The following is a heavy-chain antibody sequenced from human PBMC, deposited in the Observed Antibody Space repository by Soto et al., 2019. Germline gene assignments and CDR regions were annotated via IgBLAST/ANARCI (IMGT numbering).Heavy chain of an antibody. CDR2: IGGTGGDT. CDR3: ARDAVPYSGRWDWFDP. CDR1: GLTFSEYA. Sequence: DVQMLESGGGWVQPGGSLTLSCPDSGLTFSEYAMNWGRQAPGKGVERVSSIGGTGGDTYSAGSAKGRFAVSRGNSKNLLYLQMDSLRAEDTAIDYCARDAVPYSGRWDWFDPWGQGTLVIVSS. D-gene: IGHD1-26*01. V-gene: IGHV3-23*01. J-gene: IGHJ5*02.